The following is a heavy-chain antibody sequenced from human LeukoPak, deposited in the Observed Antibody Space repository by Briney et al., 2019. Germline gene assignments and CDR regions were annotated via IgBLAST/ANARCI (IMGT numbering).Heavy chain of an antibody. Sequence: ASVTVSFKASGYTFTSYGISWVRQAPGQGLEWMGWISAYNGNTNYAQKLQGRVTMTTDTSTSTAYMELRSLRSDDTAVYYCARDREDFWSGYYTGPPDYWGQGTLVTVSS. CDR2: ISAYNGNT. CDR1: GYTFTSYG. V-gene: IGHV1-18*01. J-gene: IGHJ4*02. CDR3: ARDREDFWSGYYTGPPDY. D-gene: IGHD3-3*01.